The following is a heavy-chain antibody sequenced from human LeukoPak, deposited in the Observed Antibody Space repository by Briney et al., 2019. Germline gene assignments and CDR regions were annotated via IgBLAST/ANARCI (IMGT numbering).Heavy chain of an antibody. Sequence: ASVKVSCKASGYTFTSYYMHWVRQSPGQGLEWMGIINPSGGSTSYAQKFQGRVTMTRDTSTSTVYMELSSLRSEDTAVYYCARDQWEGPLDYWGQGTLVTVSS. D-gene: IGHD1-26*01. J-gene: IGHJ4*02. V-gene: IGHV1-46*01. CDR2: INPSGGST. CDR3: ARDQWEGPLDY. CDR1: GYTFTSYY.